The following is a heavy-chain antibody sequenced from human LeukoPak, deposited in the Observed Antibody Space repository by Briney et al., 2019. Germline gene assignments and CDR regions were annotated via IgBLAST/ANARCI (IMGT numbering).Heavy chain of an antibody. CDR2: ISSSSSYI. D-gene: IGHD3-22*01. CDR1: GFTFSSYW. J-gene: IGHJ3*02. Sequence: GGSLRLSCAASGFTFSSYWMSWVRQAPGKGLEWVSSISSSSSYIYYADSVKGRFTISRGNAKNSLYLQMNSLRAEDTAVYYCASTLRYDSSGYYGDAFDIWGQGTMVTVSS. CDR3: ASTLRYDSSGYYGDAFDI. V-gene: IGHV3-21*01.